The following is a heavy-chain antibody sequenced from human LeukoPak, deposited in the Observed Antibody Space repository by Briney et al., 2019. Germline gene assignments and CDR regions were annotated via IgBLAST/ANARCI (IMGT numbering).Heavy chain of an antibody. V-gene: IGHV3-23*01. D-gene: IGHD6-25*01. Sequence: GGSLRLSCVASGFTFSNYNMSWVRDAPGKGLEWVSLISGGGPSTYYTDSVKGRFTISRDNSKNALYLQNDSLRAEDTAVYYRAKAVPGSGFAVDYWGQRSLVTVSS. J-gene: IGHJ4*02. CDR2: ISGGGPST. CDR3: AKAVPGSGFAVDY. CDR1: GFTFSNYN.